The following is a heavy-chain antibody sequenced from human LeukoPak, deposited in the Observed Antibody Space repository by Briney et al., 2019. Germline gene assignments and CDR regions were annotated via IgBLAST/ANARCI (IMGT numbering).Heavy chain of an antibody. CDR3: ARDQTPTVTSPYYYYGMDV. CDR2: ISYDGSNK. Sequence: GGSLRLSCAASGFTFSSYAMHWVRQAPGKGLEWVAVISYDGSNKYYADSVKGRFTISRDNSKNTLYLQMNSLRAEDTALYYCARDQTPTVTSPYYYYGMDVWGQGTTVTVSS. V-gene: IGHV3-30-3*01. D-gene: IGHD4-17*01. CDR1: GFTFSSYA. J-gene: IGHJ6*02.